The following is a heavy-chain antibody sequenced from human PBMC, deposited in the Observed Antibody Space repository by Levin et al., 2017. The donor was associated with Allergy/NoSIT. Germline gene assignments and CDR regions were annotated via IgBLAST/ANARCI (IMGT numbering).Heavy chain of an antibody. J-gene: IGHJ6*03. V-gene: IGHV4-34*01. CDR2: INHSGST. CDR3: ARGGATAAGRFFDYYYYYMDV. Sequence: SETLSLTCAVYGGSFSGYYWSWIRQPPGKGLEWIGEINHSGSTNYNPSLKSRVTISVDTSKNQFSLKLSSVTAADTAVYYCARGGATAAGRFFDYYYYYMDVWGKGTTVTVSS. D-gene: IGHD6-13*01. CDR1: GGSFSGYY.